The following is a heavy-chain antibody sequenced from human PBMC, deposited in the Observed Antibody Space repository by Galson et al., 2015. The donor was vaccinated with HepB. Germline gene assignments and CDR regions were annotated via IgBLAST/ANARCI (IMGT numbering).Heavy chain of an antibody. Sequence: SVKVSCKASGYTFTSYGISWVRQAPGQGLEWMGWISAYNGNTNYAQKLQGRVTMTTDTSTSTAYMELRSLRSDDTAVYYCARDYAPAAVAGNQGGAYGMDVWGQGTTVTVSS. J-gene: IGHJ6*02. CDR2: ISAYNGNT. V-gene: IGHV1-18*04. CDR1: GYTFTSYG. CDR3: ARDYAPAAVAGNQGGAYGMDV. D-gene: IGHD6-19*01.